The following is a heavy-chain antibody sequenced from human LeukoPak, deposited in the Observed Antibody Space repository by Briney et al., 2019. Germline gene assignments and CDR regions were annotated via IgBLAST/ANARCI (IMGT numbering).Heavy chain of an antibody. CDR1: GGSISSGSYY. CDR2: IYTSGST. Sequence: SETLSLTCTVSGGSISSGSYYWSWIRQPAGKGLEWIGRIYTSGSTNYNPSLKSRVTISVDTSKNQFSLKLSSVTAADTAVYYCARFDGGSGSLDYWGQGTLVTVSS. V-gene: IGHV4-61*02. CDR3: ARFDGGSGSLDY. J-gene: IGHJ4*02. D-gene: IGHD3-10*01.